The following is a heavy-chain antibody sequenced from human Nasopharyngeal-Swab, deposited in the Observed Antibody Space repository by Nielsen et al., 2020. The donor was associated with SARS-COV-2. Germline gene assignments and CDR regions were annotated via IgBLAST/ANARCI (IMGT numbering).Heavy chain of an antibody. CDR3: ASDSRY. V-gene: IGHV3-21*01. D-gene: IGHD2-2*01. CDR1: GFTFNNFE. CDR2: ISSSGSYM. J-gene: IGHJ4*02. Sequence: GGSLRLSCAAAGFTFNNFELTWVRQAPGQGLEWVSSISSSGSYMYYTDSVKGRFTMSRDNAKNSLYLQMNSLRAEDTAVYYCASDSRYWGQGTLVTVSS.